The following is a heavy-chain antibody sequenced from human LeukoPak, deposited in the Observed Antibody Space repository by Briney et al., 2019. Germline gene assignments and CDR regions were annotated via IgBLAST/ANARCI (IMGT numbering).Heavy chain of an antibody. CDR3: ARNTRDSSGYYLPYYFDY. D-gene: IGHD3-22*01. CDR1: GYTFTSYG. CDR2: ISAYNGNT. J-gene: IGHJ4*02. V-gene: IGHV1-18*01. Sequence: ASVNVSCKASGYTFTSYGISWVRQAPGQGLEWMGWISAYNGNTNYAQKLQGRVTMTTATSTSTAYMELRSLRSDDTAVYYCARNTRDSSGYYLPYYFDYWGQGTLVTVSS.